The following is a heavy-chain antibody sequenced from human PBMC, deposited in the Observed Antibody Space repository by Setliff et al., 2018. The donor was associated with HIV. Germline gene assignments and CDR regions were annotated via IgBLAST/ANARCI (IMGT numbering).Heavy chain of an antibody. CDR1: CGSISTFY. J-gene: IGHJ4*02. Sequence: LSLTCSVSCGSISTFYWSWIRQPPGKGLEWVGHIYSTGDTNYNPSPKSRVTLSADTSKNQRSLSLTSVTAADTAVYYCARVRLTMIMMVDYFDQWGQGTLVTVSS. CDR2: IYSTGDT. V-gene: IGHV4-4*07. CDR3: ARVRLTMIMMVDYFDQ. D-gene: IGHD3-22*01.